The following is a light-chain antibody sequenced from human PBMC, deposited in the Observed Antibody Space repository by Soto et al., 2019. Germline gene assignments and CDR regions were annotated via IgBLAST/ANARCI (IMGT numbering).Light chain of an antibody. V-gene: IGLV2-14*01. Sequence: QSVLTQPASVSGSPGHSITISCTGTSSDVGGYDYVSWYQLHPGKAPKLMVVEVNNRPSGVSYRFSGSKSGNTASLTISGLQAEDEADYFCSSYSISTAYLFGTGTKVTVL. CDR1: SSDVGGYDY. CDR2: EVN. J-gene: IGLJ1*01. CDR3: SSYSISTAYL.